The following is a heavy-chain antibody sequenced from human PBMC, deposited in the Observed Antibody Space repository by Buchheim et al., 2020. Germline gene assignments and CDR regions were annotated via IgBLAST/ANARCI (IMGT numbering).Heavy chain of an antibody. V-gene: IGHV3-7*03. CDR2: IKQDGSEK. D-gene: IGHD3-10*01. CDR3: ARGLDNEARGVGGDY. J-gene: IGHJ4*02. Sequence: EVQLVESGGGLVQPGGSLRLSCAASGFTFSSYWMSWVRQAPGKGLEWVANIKQDGSEKYYVGSVKGRFTISRDNAKNSLYLQMNSLRAEDTAVYYCARGLDNEARGVGGDYWGQGTL. CDR1: GFTFSSYW.